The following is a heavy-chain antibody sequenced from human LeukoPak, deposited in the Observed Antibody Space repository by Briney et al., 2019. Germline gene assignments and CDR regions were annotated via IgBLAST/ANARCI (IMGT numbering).Heavy chain of an antibody. V-gene: IGHV4-59*01. Sequence: SETLSLTCTVSDDSISDYYRGWIRQPPGKGLEWIGYFYNSGRSTYNTSLKSRVTISADTSKNHFSLKLNSVTTADTAVYYCTRGAGWLIDYWGQGILVTASS. CDR2: FYNSGRS. J-gene: IGHJ4*02. CDR3: TRGAGWLIDY. CDR1: DDSISDYY. D-gene: IGHD3-16*01.